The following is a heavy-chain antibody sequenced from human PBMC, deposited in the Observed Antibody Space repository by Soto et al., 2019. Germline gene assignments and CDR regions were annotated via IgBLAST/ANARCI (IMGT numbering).Heavy chain of an antibody. V-gene: IGHV1-18*01. CDR3: ARGVYYDSSGYRLDFDY. J-gene: IGHJ4*02. D-gene: IGHD3-22*01. Sequence: GASVKVSCKASGYTFTSYGISWVRQAPGQGLEWMGWISAYNGNTNYAQKLQGRVTMTTDTSTSTAYMELRSLRSDDTAVYYCARGVYYDSSGYRLDFDYWGQGTLVTSPQ. CDR2: ISAYNGNT. CDR1: GYTFTSYG.